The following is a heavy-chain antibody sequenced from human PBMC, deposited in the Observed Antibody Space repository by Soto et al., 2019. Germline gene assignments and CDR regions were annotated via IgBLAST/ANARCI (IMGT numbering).Heavy chain of an antibody. D-gene: IGHD4-4*01. Sequence: QVQLQESGPGLVKPSQTLSLTCTVSGGSISSGGYYWSWIRQHPGKGLEWIGYIYYSGSTYYNPSLKSRXXIXVXXSKNQFSLKLSSVTAADTAVYYCARETYSTHWFDPWGQGTLVTVSS. CDR1: GGSISSGGYY. CDR3: ARETYSTHWFDP. V-gene: IGHV4-31*03. CDR2: IYYSGST. J-gene: IGHJ5*02.